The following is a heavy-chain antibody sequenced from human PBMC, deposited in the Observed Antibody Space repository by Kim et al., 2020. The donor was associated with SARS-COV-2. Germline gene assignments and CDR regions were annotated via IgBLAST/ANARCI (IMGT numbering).Heavy chain of an antibody. D-gene: IGHD3-10*01. J-gene: IGHJ2*01. V-gene: IGHV3-53*01. CDR1: GFTVSSNY. CDR3: ASSLWFGELDPDWYFDR. Sequence: GGSLRLSCAASGFTVSSNYMSWVRQAPGKGLEWVSVIYSGGSTYYADSVKGRFTISRDNSKNTLYLQMNSLRAEDTAVYYCASSLWFGELDPDWYFDRWGRGTLVTVSS. CDR2: IYSGGST.